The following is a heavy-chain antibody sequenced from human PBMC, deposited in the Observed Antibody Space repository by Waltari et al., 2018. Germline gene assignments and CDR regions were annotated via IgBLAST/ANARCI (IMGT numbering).Heavy chain of an antibody. V-gene: IGHV3-7*03. D-gene: IGHD2-21*01. CDR2: IKEDGSET. CDR3: SDPPSDF. Sequence: EVQLVESGGGLVQPGGALRLACTTAGCTFSKYWMSWVRQAPGKGLEWLASIKEDGSETNYVESVKGRFTISRDNAKNSLYLQMSSLRAEDTAVYYCSDPPSDFWGQGEVVTVSS. CDR1: GCTFSKYW. J-gene: IGHJ4*02.